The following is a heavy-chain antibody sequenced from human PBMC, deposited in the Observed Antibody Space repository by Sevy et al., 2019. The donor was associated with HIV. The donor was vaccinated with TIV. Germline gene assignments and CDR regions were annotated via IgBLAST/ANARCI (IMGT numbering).Heavy chain of an antibody. CDR3: ARHAAYYYGSGSYYKSGAFDI. CDR2: IYPGDSDT. D-gene: IGHD3-10*01. CDR1: GYSFTSYW. V-gene: IGHV5-51*01. J-gene: IGHJ3*02. Sequence: GESLKISCKGSGYSFTSYWIGWVRQMPGKCLEWMGIIYPGDSDTRYSPSFQGQVTISADKSISTAYLQWSSLKASDTAIYYCARHAAYYYGSGSYYKSGAFDIWGQGTMVTVSS.